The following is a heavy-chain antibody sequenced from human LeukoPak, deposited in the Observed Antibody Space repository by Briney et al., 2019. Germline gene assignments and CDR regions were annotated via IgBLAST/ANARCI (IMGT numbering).Heavy chain of an antibody. V-gene: IGHV4-38-2*01. Sequence: PSETLSLTCAVSGYSISSGYYWGWIRQPPGQGLEWIGSIYHSGSTYYNPSLKSRVTISVDTSKNRFSLKLSSVTAADTAVYYCARVVSSSWYGNWFDPWGQGTLVTVSS. J-gene: IGHJ5*02. D-gene: IGHD6-13*01. CDR1: GYSISSGYY. CDR3: ARVVSSSWYGNWFDP. CDR2: IYHSGST.